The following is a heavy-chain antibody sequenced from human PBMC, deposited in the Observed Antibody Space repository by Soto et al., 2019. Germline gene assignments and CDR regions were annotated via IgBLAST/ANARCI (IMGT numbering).Heavy chain of an antibody. J-gene: IGHJ4*02. CDR1: GGSISSSSW. CDR3: ARGGGHRAFDY. CDR2: ICHSGST. Sequence: SETRSRTWAVSGGSISSSSWWSSVRQPPGKGLEWIGEICHSGSTNYNPSLKSRVTISVDKSKNQYSLKLSSVTAADTAVYYCARGGGHRAFDYWGQGTLVTVSS. V-gene: IGHV4-4*02. D-gene: IGHD2-15*01.